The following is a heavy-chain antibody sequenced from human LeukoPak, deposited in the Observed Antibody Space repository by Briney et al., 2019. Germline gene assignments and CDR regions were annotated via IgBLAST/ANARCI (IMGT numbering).Heavy chain of an antibody. V-gene: IGHV3-48*02. J-gene: IGHJ4*02. Sequence: GGSLRLSCAGSGFSFNNYAMYWVRQAPGKGLEWVSKISGSRTTFYADSVKGRFTISRDNANNSLYLQMNSLRDEDTAIYYCATARDHGYWGQGTLVTVSS. CDR3: ATARDHGY. CDR2: ISGSRTT. D-gene: IGHD5-24*01. CDR1: GFSFNNYA.